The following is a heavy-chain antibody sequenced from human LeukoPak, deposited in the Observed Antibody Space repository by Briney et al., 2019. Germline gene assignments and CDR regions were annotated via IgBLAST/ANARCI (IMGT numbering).Heavy chain of an antibody. J-gene: IGHJ4*02. V-gene: IGHV3-33*01. CDR1: GFTFSSYG. D-gene: IGHD3-16*01. CDR3: ARDDDRHSFDY. CDR2: IWYDGSNK. Sequence: QTGGSLRLSCAASGFTFSSYGMHWVRQAPGKGLEWVAVIWYDGSNKYYADSVKGRFTISGDNSKNTLYLQMNSLRAEDTAVYYCARDDDRHSFDYWGQGTLVTVSS.